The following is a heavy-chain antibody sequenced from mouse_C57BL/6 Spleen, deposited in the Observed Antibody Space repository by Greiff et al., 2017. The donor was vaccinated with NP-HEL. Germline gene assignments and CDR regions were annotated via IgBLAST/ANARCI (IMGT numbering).Heavy chain of an antibody. CDR1: GFTFSSYG. Sequence: DVKLQESGGDLVKPGGSLKLSCAASGFTFSSYGMSWVRQTPDKRLEWVGTISSGGSYTYYPDSVKGRFTISRDNAKNTLYRQMSSRKSEDTAMYYCARHGHYYGSSPYYFDYWGQGTTLTVSS. D-gene: IGHD1-1*01. V-gene: IGHV5-6*02. J-gene: IGHJ2*01. CDR2: ISSGGSYT. CDR3: ARHGHYYGSSPYYFDY.